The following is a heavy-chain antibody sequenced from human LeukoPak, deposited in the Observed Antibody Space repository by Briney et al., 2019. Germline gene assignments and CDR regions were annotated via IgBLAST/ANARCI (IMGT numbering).Heavy chain of an antibody. CDR1: GYTFTGYY. Sequence: ASVKVSCKASGYTFTGYYMHWVRLAPGQGLEWMGCINPNSGGTNYAQKFQGRVTMTRDTSISTAYMELSRLRSDDTAVYYCARTKRGYDYGDYRFDPWGQGTLVTVSS. D-gene: IGHD4-17*01. V-gene: IGHV1-2*02. J-gene: IGHJ5*02. CDR2: INPNSGGT. CDR3: ARTKRGYDYGDYRFDP.